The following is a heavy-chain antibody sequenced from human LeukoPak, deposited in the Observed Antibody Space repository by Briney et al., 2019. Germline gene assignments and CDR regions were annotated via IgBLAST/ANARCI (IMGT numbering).Heavy chain of an antibody. D-gene: IGHD4-17*01. CDR2: IRSNSDGGTI. V-gene: IGHV3-15*07. CDR3: ARAGGSTVSHSDY. CDR1: GFTFSNAW. J-gene: IGHJ4*02. Sequence: PGGSLRLSCATSGFTFSNAWMNWVRQAPGKGLEWVGRIRSNSDGGTIDYAAPVKGRFTLSRDDSKTTLYLQMNSLQTEDTAVYYCARAGGSTVSHSDYWGQGTLVTVSS.